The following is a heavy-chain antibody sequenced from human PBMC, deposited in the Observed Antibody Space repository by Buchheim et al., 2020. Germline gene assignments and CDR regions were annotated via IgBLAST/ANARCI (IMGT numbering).Heavy chain of an antibody. CDR2: MYSGGTT. CDR3: ARRAGFDP. CDR1: GFTVNTKF. J-gene: IGHJ5*02. Sequence: EVQLVESGGGVVQPGGSLRLSCLVSGFTVNTKFMGWVRQAPGKGLEWVSVMYSGGTTYYSDSVKGRFTISRDDSKNTVYLQMNSLRVEDTAVYYCARRAGFDPWGQGTL. V-gene: IGHV3-66*01.